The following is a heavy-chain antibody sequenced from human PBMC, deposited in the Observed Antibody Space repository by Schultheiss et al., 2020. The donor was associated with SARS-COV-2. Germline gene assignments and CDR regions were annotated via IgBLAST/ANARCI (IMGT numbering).Heavy chain of an antibody. Sequence: SVKVSCKASGGTFSSYAISWVRQAPGQGLEWMGGIIPIFGTANYAQKFQGRVTITADKSTSTAYMELSSLRSEDTAVYYCAKYRGYSGSYYDAFDIWGQGTMVTVSS. D-gene: IGHD1-26*01. V-gene: IGHV1-69*06. CDR1: GGTFSSYA. CDR3: AKYRGYSGSYYDAFDI. J-gene: IGHJ3*02. CDR2: IIPIFGTA.